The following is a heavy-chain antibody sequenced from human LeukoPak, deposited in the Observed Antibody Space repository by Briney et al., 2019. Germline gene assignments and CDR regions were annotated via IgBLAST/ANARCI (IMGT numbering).Heavy chain of an antibody. Sequence: PGGSLRLSCAASGFTFSCYSMSWVRQPPGKGLQWVANIKQDGSEEYCVASVKGRFTISRDNAKNSLYLQMNSLRAEDTAVYYCAAYYSSSWDYWGQGTLVTVSA. CDR1: GFTFSCYS. CDR2: IKQDGSEE. D-gene: IGHD6-13*01. J-gene: IGHJ4*02. V-gene: IGHV3-7*01. CDR3: AAYYSSSWDY.